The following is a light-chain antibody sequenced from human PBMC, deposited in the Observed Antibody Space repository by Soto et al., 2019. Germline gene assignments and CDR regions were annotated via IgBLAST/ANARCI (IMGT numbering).Light chain of an antibody. CDR1: QSVLYSSNNKNY. V-gene: IGKV4-1*01. Sequence: DIVMTQSPDSLAVSLGERATINCKSSQSVLYSSNNKNYLAWYQQKKGKTPKLLIYWASTRESGVPDRFSGSGSGTDFTLTISRLQAEDVAVYYCQQYYSNPPTFGQGTKVDIK. CDR3: QQYYSNPPT. CDR2: WAS. J-gene: IGKJ1*01.